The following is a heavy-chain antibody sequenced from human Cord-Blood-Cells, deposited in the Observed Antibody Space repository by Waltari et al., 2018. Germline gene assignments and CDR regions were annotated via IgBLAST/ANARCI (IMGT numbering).Heavy chain of an antibody. J-gene: IGHJ4*02. CDR2: INHSGST. CDR3: ARGRGSGSYYYFDY. CDR1: GGSFSGYY. V-gene: IGHV4-34*01. Sequence: QVQLQQWGAGLLKPSETLSLTCAVYGGSFSGYYWSWIRQPPGKGLEWIEEINHSGSTNYNPSLTRRVTISVDTSKNQFSLKLSSVTAADTAVYYCARGRGSGSYYYFDYWGQGTLVTVSS. D-gene: IGHD1-26*01.